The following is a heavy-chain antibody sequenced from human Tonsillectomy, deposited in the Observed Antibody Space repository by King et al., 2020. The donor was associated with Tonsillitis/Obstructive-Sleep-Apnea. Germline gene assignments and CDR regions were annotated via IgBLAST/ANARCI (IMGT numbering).Heavy chain of an antibody. D-gene: IGHD6-19*01. CDR1: GGSFSGYY. CDR3: AREGSTGWYDY. V-gene: IGHV4-34*01. Sequence: VQLPQWGAGLLKPSETLSLTCAVYGGSFSGYYWSWIRQPPGKGLEWIGEIDHSGSTNYNPSLKSRVTISVDTCTNQLSLRLSSVTAADTAVYYCAREGSTGWYDYWGQGTLVTVSS. CDR2: IDHSGST. J-gene: IGHJ4*02.